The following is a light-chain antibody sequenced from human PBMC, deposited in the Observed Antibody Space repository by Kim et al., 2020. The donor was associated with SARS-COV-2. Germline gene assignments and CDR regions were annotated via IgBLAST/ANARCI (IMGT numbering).Light chain of an antibody. J-gene: IGKJ4*01. V-gene: IGKV3D-15*01. CDR3: QQYDNWPIT. Sequence: VSPVETATPACRASQTVQSNFAWYQPKPGQAPRVLIYVASTRAPGIPARFSGSGSETEFTLTISSLQSEDLGTYYCQQYDNWPITFGGGTKVDIK. CDR2: VAS. CDR1: QTVQSN.